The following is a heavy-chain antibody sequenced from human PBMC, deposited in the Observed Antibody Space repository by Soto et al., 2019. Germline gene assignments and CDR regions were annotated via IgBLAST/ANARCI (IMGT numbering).Heavy chain of an antibody. CDR1: GGTFSSYA. V-gene: IGHV1-69*13. CDR2: IIPIFGTA. J-gene: IGHJ6*02. D-gene: IGHD6-6*01. CDR3: ARGGEDIAARKNPIYSNYGMDV. Sequence: SVKVSCKACGGTFSSYAISWVRQAPGQGLEWMGGIIPIFGTANYAQKFQGRVTITADESTSTAYMELSSLRSEDTAVYYCARGGEDIAARKNPIYSNYGMDVWGQ.